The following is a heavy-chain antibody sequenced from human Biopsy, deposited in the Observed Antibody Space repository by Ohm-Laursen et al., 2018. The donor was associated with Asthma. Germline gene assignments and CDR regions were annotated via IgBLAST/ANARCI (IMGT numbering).Heavy chain of an antibody. J-gene: IGHJ4*02. D-gene: IGHD3-3*01. CDR3: ASQMSEPDCWSGYYYFDY. CDR2: ISYDGSNK. V-gene: IGHV3-30*03. Sequence: SRRLSCAASGFTFSSYGMHWVRQAPGKGLEWVAVISYDGSNKYYADSVKGRFTISRDNSKNTLYLQMSSLRAEDTAVYYCASQMSEPDCWSGYYYFDYWGQGTLVTVSS. CDR1: GFTFSSYG.